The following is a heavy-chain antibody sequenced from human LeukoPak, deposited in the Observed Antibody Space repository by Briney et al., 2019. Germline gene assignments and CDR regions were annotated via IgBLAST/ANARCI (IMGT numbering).Heavy chain of an antibody. CDR1: GGSISPYY. Sequence: KPSETLSLTCTVSGGSISPYYWSWIRQPPGKGLEWIGYVYDSGSTKYNPSLKSRVTISVDTSKNQFSLNLSSVTAADTAVYYCARHGGGGESYPQVFDYWGRGTLATVSS. CDR2: VYDSGST. V-gene: IGHV4-59*08. CDR3: ARHGGGGESYPQVFDY. D-gene: IGHD1-26*01. J-gene: IGHJ4*02.